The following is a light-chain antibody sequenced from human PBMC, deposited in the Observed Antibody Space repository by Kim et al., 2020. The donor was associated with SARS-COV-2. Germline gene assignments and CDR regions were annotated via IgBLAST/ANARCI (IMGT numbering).Light chain of an antibody. J-gene: IGLJ3*02. V-gene: IGLV3-25*03. Sequence: PGQPARITCSGDALPKKYAYWYQQKSGQAPVLVIYKDIGRPSGIPERFSGSNSGTTVTLTVSGVQAEDEADYYCQSVHANRDYWVFGGGTQLTVL. CDR2: KDI. CDR3: QSVHANRDYWV. CDR1: ALPKKY.